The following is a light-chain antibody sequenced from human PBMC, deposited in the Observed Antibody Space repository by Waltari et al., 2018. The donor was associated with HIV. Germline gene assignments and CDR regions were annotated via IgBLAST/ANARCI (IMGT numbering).Light chain of an antibody. CDR3: ASWDDKLDSWV. V-gene: IGLV1-47*01. J-gene: IGLJ3*02. Sequence: QSVVTQPPSASGTPGQRVTISCSGSDSNNGSNYVYWYQELPGTAPKLLIYKNNQRASVVPVRFSGSKSDTSASLAISWLRSEDEADYYCASWDDKLDSWVFGGGTKLTVL. CDR1: DSNNGSNY. CDR2: KNN.